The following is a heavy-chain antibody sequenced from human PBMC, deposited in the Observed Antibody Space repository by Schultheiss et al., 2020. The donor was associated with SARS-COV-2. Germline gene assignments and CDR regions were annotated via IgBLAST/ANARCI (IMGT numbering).Heavy chain of an antibody. CDR3: AREVSPGITGTGWFDP. J-gene: IGHJ5*02. Sequence: SETLSLTCTVSGGSISSYYWSWIRQPPGKGLEWIGYIYYSGSTYYNPSLKSRVTISVDTSKNQFSLKLSSVTAADTAVYYCAREVSPGITGTGWFDPWGQGTLVTVSS. D-gene: IGHD1-7*01. CDR2: IYYSGST. V-gene: IGHV4-59*01. CDR1: GGSISSYY.